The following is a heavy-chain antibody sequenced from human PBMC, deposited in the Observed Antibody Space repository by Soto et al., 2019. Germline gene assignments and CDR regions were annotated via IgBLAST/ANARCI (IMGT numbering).Heavy chain of an antibody. J-gene: IGHJ5*02. CDR1: GYTFTSYG. CDR3: ARWGDYEILFDP. V-gene: IGHV1-18*01. Sequence: ASVKVFCKASGYTFTSYGISLVRQAPGQGLEWMGWISAYNGNTNYAQKLQGRVTMTTDTSTSTAYMELRSLRSDDTAVYYCARWGDYEILFDPWGQGTLVTVSS. CDR2: ISAYNGNT. D-gene: IGHD4-17*01.